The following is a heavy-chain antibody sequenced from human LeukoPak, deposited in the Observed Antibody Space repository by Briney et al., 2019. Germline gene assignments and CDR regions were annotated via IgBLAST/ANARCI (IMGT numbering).Heavy chain of an antibody. CDR3: AKDRRMMSSQYGMDV. V-gene: IGHV3-30*18. D-gene: IGHD6-6*01. CDR2: ISYDGNHE. CDR1: GFTFWRYG. J-gene: IGHJ6*02. Sequence: PGGSPKISWTASGFTFWRYGIQWVRQGPGKGLEWVAFISYDGNHEVYADSVKGRFTVSRDNSLNTVYLQMNSLRTEDTAVFYCAKDRRMMSSQYGMDVWGQGTTVTVSS.